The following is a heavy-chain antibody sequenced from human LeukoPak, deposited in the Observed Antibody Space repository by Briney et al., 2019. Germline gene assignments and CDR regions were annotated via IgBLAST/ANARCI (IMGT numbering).Heavy chain of an antibody. D-gene: IGHD6-19*01. V-gene: IGHV1-69*04. CDR1: GGTFSSYA. Sequence: ASVKVSCKASGGTFSSYAISWVRQAPGQGLEWMGRIIPILGIANYAQKFQGRVTITADKSTSTAYMELSSLRSEDTAVYYCARDREPTYSSGWFVFDYWGQGTLVTVSS. J-gene: IGHJ4*02. CDR2: IIPILGIA. CDR3: ARDREPTYSSGWFVFDY.